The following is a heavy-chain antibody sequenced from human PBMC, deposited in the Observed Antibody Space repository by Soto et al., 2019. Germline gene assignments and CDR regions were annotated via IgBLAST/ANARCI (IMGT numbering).Heavy chain of an antibody. J-gene: IGHJ6*02. Sequence: QVQLVQSGAEVKKPGSSVKVSCKASGGTFSSYTISWVRQAPGQGLEWMGRIIPILGIANYAQKFQGRVTITADESTSTDYMELSSLRSEDTAVYYCARRGSGDYYYYGMDVWGQGTTVTVSS. CDR3: ARRGSGDYYYYGMDV. CDR1: GGTFSSYT. CDR2: IIPILGIA. V-gene: IGHV1-69*02. D-gene: IGHD6-25*01.